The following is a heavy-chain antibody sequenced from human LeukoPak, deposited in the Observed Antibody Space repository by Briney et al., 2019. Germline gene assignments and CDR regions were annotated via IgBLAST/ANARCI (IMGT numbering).Heavy chain of an antibody. Sequence: GGSLRLSCAPSGFTLSSYWMNWVRQAPGKGLVWVSRIDSDGTNTKYAESVKDRFTISRDNAKNTLHLQMNSLRAEDTAVYYCARESAGGKVDYWGQGTLVTVSS. CDR2: IDSDGTNT. CDR1: GFTLSSYW. J-gene: IGHJ4*02. CDR3: ARESAGGKVDY. V-gene: IGHV3-74*03. D-gene: IGHD4-23*01.